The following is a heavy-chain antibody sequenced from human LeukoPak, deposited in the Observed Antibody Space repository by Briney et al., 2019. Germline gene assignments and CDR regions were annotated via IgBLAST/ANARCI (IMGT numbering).Heavy chain of an antibody. CDR2: IIPILGIA. CDR3: ARGDSGSYYLYYFDY. D-gene: IGHD1-26*01. J-gene: IGHJ4*02. CDR1: GDTFSSYA. V-gene: IGHV1-69*04. Sequence: ASVKVSCKAAGDTFSSYAISWVRQAPGQGLEWMGRIIPILGIANYAQKFQGRVTITADESTSTAYMELSSLRSEDTAVYYCARGDSGSYYLYYFDYWGRGTLVTASS.